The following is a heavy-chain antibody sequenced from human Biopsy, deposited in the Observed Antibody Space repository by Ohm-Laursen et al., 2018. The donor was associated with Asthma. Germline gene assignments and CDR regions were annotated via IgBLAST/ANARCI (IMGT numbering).Heavy chain of an antibody. Sequence: RSLRLSCAASGFTSDDYAMHWVRQAPGKGLEWVSGVSWNSGSIDYADSVKGRFTISRDNAKNSLYLQMNSLRGADTALYYCVKDIRLQLWGFDSWGQGTLVTVSS. D-gene: IGHD6-13*01. J-gene: IGHJ4*02. V-gene: IGHV3-9*02. CDR3: VKDIRLQLWGFDS. CDR2: VSWNSGSI. CDR1: GFTSDDYA.